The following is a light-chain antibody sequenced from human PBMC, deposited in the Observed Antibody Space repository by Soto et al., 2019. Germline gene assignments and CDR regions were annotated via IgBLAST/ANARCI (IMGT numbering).Light chain of an antibody. V-gene: IGLV1-40*01. CDR3: QSYDSSLSAGVV. J-gene: IGLJ2*01. CDR2: GNN. Sequence: QSVLTQPPSVSGAPGQRVTISCTGSSSNIGADYHVHWYQSLPGTAPKLLIYGNNNRPSGVPDRFSGSKSSTSASLAITGLQAEDEADYYCQSYDSSLSAGVVFGGGTKLTVL. CDR1: SSNIGADYH.